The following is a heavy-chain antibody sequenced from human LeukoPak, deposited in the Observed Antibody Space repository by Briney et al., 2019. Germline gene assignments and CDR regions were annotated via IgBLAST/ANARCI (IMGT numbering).Heavy chain of an antibody. CDR3: ARGRLGYQLPPVFDY. D-gene: IGHD2-2*01. J-gene: IGHJ4*02. V-gene: IGHV3-30*03. CDR2: ISYDGNHK. Sequence: PGRSLRLSCAASGFTFSDYGMHWVRQAPGKGLEWVAVISYDGNHKNYADSVKGRFTISRDNSKNTLYLEMSSLRAEDTAVYYCARGRLGYQLPPVFDYWGQGTLVTVSS. CDR1: GFTFSDYG.